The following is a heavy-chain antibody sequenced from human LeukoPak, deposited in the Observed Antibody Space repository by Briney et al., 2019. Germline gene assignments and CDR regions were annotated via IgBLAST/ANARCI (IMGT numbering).Heavy chain of an antibody. J-gene: IGHJ6*02. V-gene: IGHV3-49*03. D-gene: IGHD6-13*01. CDR2: KKQGFWWTT. CDR1: FPFGGLC. CDR3: TRDQVHSSSSTHYYYGMDV. Sequence: GALGPSCNSFGFPFGGLCLEWVRPGPGKGAGGGGFHKKQGFWWTTEYAASVKGRFTISRDDSKSIAYLQMNSLKTGDTAVYYCTRDQVHSSSSTHYYYGMDVWGQGTTVTVSS.